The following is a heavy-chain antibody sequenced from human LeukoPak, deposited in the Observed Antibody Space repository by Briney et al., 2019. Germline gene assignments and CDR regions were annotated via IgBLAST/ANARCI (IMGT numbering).Heavy chain of an antibody. CDR2: ISSSGGTI. CDR3: ARGSRYYDSSGYYPGTVDAFDI. V-gene: IGHV3-48*01. Sequence: PGGSLSLSCAASGFTFSSYSMNWVRQAPGKGLEWVSYISSSGGTIYYADSVKGRFTISRDNAKNSLYLQMNSLRAEDTAVYYCARGSRYYDSSGYYPGTVDAFDIWGQGTMVTVSS. D-gene: IGHD3-22*01. CDR1: GFTFSSYS. J-gene: IGHJ3*02.